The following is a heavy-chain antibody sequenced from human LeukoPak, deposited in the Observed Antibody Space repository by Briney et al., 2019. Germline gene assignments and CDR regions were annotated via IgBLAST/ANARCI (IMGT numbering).Heavy chain of an antibody. D-gene: IGHD5-18*01. J-gene: IGHJ4*02. CDR3: ARHRRGTAMDFDY. CDR1: GGSISSYY. V-gene: IGHV4-59*08. Sequence: SETLSLTCTVSGGSISSYYWSWIRQPPGKGLEWIGYIYYSGSTNYNPSLRSRVTISVDTSKNQFSLKLSSVTAADTAVYYCARHRRGTAMDFDYWGQGTLVTVSS. CDR2: IYYSGST.